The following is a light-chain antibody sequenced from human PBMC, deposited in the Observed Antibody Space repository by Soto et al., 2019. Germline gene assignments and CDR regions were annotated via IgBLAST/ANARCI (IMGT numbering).Light chain of an antibody. J-gene: IGLJ2*01. Sequence: QSALTQPASVSGSPGQSITICCTGTSSDVGDYKYVSWYQQHPGKAPKLMIYEVSNRPSGVSNRFSGSKSGNTASLTISGLQAEDEADYYCSSYTSSNTLFGGGTKVTVL. CDR2: EVS. V-gene: IGLV2-14*01. CDR1: SSDVGDYKY. CDR3: SSYTSSNTL.